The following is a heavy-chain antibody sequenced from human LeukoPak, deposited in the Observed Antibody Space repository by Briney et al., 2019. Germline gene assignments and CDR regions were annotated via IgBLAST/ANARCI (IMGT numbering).Heavy chain of an antibody. CDR1: GFIFSSYW. Sequence: GGSLRLSCEASGFIFSSYWMGWVRQAPGKGLEWVANISPDGSETSYVDSVKGRFTISRDNAKKSMFLQMNSLRAEETAVYSCVRWGVEAGMDSWGQGTQVTVSS. J-gene: IGHJ4*02. CDR2: ISPDGSET. V-gene: IGHV3-7*01. D-gene: IGHD6-19*01. CDR3: VRWGVEAGMDS.